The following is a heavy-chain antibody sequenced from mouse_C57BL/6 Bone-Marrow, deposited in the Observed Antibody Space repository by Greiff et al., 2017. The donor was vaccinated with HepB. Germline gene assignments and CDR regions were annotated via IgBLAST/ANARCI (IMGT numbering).Heavy chain of an antibody. Sequence: VQLQQSGPELVKPGASVKISCKASGYAFSSSWMNWVKQRPGKGLEWIGRIYPGDGDTNYNGKFKGKATLTADKSSSTAYMQLSSLTSEDSAVYFCARSYKGDYWGQGTSVTVSS. CDR2: IYPGDGDT. D-gene: IGHD1-3*01. V-gene: IGHV1-82*01. CDR1: GYAFSSSW. CDR3: ARSYKGDY. J-gene: IGHJ4*01.